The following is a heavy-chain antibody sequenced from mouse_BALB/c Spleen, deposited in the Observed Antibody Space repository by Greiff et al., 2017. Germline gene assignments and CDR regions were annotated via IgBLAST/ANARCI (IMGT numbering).Heavy chain of an antibody. J-gene: IGHJ1*01. CDR3: GLDSSGYKYFDV. Sequence: EVKLVESGGGLVKPGGSLKLSCAASGFTFSDYYMYWVRQTPEKRLEWVATISDGGSYTYYPDSVKGRFTISRDNAKNNLYLQMSSLKSEDTAMYYCGLDSSGYKYFDVWGAGTTVTVSS. CDR1: GFTFSDYY. CDR2: ISDGGSYT. V-gene: IGHV5-4*02. D-gene: IGHD3-2*01.